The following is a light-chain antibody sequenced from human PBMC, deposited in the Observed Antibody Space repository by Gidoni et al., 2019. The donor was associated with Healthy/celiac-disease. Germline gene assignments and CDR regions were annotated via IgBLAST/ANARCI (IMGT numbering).Light chain of an antibody. CDR3: QQYGSSPA. CDR1: QSVSSSY. J-gene: IGKJ2*01. V-gene: IGKV3-20*01. Sequence: DIVLTQSPVTLSLSPGERATLSCRASQSVSSSYLAWYQQKPGQAPRLLIYGSSSRATGIPDRFSGSGSGTDFTLTISRLEPEDFAVYYCQQYGSSPAFGQGTKLEIK. CDR2: GSS.